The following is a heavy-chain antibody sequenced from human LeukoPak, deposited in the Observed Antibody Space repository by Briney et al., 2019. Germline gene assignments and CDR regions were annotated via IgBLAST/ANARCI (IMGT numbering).Heavy chain of an antibody. CDR2: IHSNSGGT. Sequence: ASVRVSCQTSGYTFTDYYLHWVRQASGQGLEWMGRIHSNSGGTNYAQKLQVRVTVPRDTPISTVYMELSGLRSDDTAVYYCARVPGPYTTSRFDYWGQGTLVTVSS. V-gene: IGHV1-2*02. CDR3: ARVPGPYTTSRFDY. J-gene: IGHJ4*02. CDR1: GYTFTDYY. D-gene: IGHD2-2*02.